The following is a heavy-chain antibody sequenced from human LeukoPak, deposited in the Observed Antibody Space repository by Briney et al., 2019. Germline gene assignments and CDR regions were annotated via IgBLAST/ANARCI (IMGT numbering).Heavy chain of an antibody. V-gene: IGHV3-23*01. CDR3: AKAYYYDSSGFYYYYYYGMDV. J-gene: IGHJ6*02. CDR2: ISGSGGST. CDR1: GFTFSSYA. Sequence: PGGSLRLSCAASGFTFSSYAMSWVRQAPGKGLEWVSAISGSGGSTYYADSVKGRFTISRDNSKNTLYLQMNSLRAEDTAVYYCAKAYYYDSSGFYYYYYYGMDVWDQGTTVTVSS. D-gene: IGHD3-22*01.